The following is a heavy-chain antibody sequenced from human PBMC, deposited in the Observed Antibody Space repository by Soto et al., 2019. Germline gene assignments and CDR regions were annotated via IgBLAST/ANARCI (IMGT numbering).Heavy chain of an antibody. CDR1: GGTFSSYA. V-gene: IGHV1-69*13. CDR3: ARGDTAMASFPFDY. Sequence: SVKVSCKASGGTFSSYAISWVRQAPGQGLEWMGGIIPIFGTANYAQKFQGRVTITADESTSTAYMELSSLRSEDTAVYYCARGDTAMASFPFDYWGQGTLVTVSS. J-gene: IGHJ4*02. CDR2: IIPIFGTA. D-gene: IGHD5-18*01.